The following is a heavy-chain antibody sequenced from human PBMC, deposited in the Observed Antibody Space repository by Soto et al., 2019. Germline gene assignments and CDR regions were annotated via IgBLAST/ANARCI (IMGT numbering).Heavy chain of an antibody. CDR2: IIPIFGTA. CDR3: ARDRMGYCSSTSCYRNWFDT. V-gene: IGHV1-69*06. CDR1: GGTFSSYA. Sequence: QVQLVQSGAEVKKPGSSVKVSCKASGGTFSSYAISWVRQAPGQGLEWMGGIIPIFGTANYAQKFQGRVTITADKSTSTAYMELSSLRSEDTAVYYCARDRMGYCSSTSCYRNWFDTWGQGTLVTVSS. D-gene: IGHD2-2*01. J-gene: IGHJ5*02.